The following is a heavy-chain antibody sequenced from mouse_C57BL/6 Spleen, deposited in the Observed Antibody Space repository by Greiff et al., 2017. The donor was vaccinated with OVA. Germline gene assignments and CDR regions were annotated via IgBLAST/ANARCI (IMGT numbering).Heavy chain of an antibody. J-gene: IGHJ3*01. V-gene: IGHV1-82*01. CDR3: ARSELGRGFAY. Sequence: LQESGPELVKPGASVKISCKASGYAFSSSWMNWVKQRPGKGLEWIGRIYPGDGDTNYNGKFKGKATLTADKSSSTAYMQLSSLTSEDSAVYFCARSELGRGFAYWGQGTLVTVSA. D-gene: IGHD4-1*01. CDR2: IYPGDGDT. CDR1: GYAFSSSW.